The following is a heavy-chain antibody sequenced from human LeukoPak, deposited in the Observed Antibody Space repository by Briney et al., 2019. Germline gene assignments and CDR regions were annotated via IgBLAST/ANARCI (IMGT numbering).Heavy chain of an antibody. Sequence: PGRSLRLSCAASGFTFSSYAMHWVRQAPGKGLEWVAVISYDGSNKYYADSVKGRFTISRDNFKNTLYLQMNSLRAEDTAVYYCPKNNPDSCDSSGKEYFASWGKETLATV. D-gene: IGHD3-22*01. CDR3: PKNNPDSCDSSGKEYFAS. V-gene: IGHV3-30*04. J-gene: IGHJ4*02. CDR2: ISYDGSNK. CDR1: GFTFSSYA.